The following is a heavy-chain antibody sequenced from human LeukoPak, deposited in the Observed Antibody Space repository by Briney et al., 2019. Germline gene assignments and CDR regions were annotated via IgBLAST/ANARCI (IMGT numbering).Heavy chain of an antibody. CDR1: GFTVSSTY. CDR2: IYSGGST. D-gene: IGHD2-15*01. Sequence: GGSLRLSCAASGFTVSSTYMSWVRQAPGKGLEWVSVIYSGGSTYYADSVKGRFTISRDNSKNTLYLQMNGLRAEDTAVYYCARGYCSGGSCYFFDYWGQGTLVIVSS. V-gene: IGHV3-53*01. J-gene: IGHJ4*02. CDR3: ARGYCSGGSCYFFDY.